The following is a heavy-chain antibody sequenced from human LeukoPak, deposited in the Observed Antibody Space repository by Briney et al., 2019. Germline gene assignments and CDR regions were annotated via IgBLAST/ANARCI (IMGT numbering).Heavy chain of an antibody. D-gene: IGHD4-17*01. V-gene: IGHV3-15*05. CDR1: GFTFSNAW. J-gene: IGHJ4*02. CDR2: IKGETDGGTT. Sequence: PGGSLRLSCAASGFTFSNAWMTWVRQAPGKGLEWVGRIKGETDGGTTDYAAPVKGRFTISRDNAKNTLYLQMNSLRAEDTAVYYCARGGDYVPYWGQGTLVTVSS. CDR3: ARGGDYVPY.